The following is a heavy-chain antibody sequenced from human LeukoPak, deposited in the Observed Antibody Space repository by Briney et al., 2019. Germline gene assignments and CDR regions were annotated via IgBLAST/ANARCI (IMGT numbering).Heavy chain of an antibody. CDR3: ARVPQYGSGSLDY. CDR1: GYSISSGYY. CDR2: INHSGST. D-gene: IGHD3-10*01. J-gene: IGHJ4*02. Sequence: SETLSLTCTVSGYSISSGYYWSWIRQPPGKGLEWIGEINHSGSTNYNPSLKSRVTISVDTSKNQFSLKLSSVTAADTAVYYCARVPQYGSGSLDYWGQGTLVTVSS. V-gene: IGHV4-38-2*02.